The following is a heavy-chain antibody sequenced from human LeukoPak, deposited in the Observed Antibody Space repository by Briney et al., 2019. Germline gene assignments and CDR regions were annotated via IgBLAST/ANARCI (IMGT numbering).Heavy chain of an antibody. D-gene: IGHD6-19*01. CDR3: AGSGYGSGWCDY. CDR2: LYSGGDT. V-gene: IGHV3-53*01. CDR1: GFTVTRNF. Sequence: PGGSLRLSCAASGFTVTRNFMSWVRQAPGKGLDWVSVLYSGGDTYYADSVKGRFTISRDDSKNTRYLQMNSLRVDDTAAYYCAGSGYGSGWCDYWGQGTLVTVSS. J-gene: IGHJ4*02.